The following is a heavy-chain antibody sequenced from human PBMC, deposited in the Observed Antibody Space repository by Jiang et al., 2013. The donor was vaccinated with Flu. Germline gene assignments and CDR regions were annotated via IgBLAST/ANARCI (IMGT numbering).Heavy chain of an antibody. J-gene: IGHJ4*02. CDR1: RFTFSDYY. D-gene: IGHD3-22*01. V-gene: IGHV3-11*06. CDR2: ISSSSSYT. Sequence: VQLVESGGDLVKPGGSLRLSCAASRFTFSDYYMSWIRQAPGKGLEWVSYISSSSSYTSYADSVKGRFTISRDNAKNSLYLQMNSLRAEDTAVYYCAARRMGDSSGSFDYWGQGTLVTVSS. CDR3: AARRMGDSSGSFDY.